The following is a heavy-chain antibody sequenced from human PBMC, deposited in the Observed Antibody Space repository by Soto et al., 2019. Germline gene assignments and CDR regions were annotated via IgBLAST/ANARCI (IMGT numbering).Heavy chain of an antibody. Sequence: GGSLRLSCAASGFTFTSYAMHWVGQAPGKGLEWVAVISNDGSNYYYADSVRGRFTISRDNTKNTLFLQMSSLRGEDSGVYYCARGTTLAIFDYGMDVWGQGTTVTVSS. CDR2: ISNDGSNY. J-gene: IGHJ6*02. CDR1: GFTFTSYA. V-gene: IGHV3-30-3*01. D-gene: IGHD3-3*01. CDR3: ARGTTLAIFDYGMDV.